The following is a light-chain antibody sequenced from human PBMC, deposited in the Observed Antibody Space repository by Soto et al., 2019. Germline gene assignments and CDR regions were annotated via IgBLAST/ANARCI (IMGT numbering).Light chain of an antibody. Sequence: IVITQSPATLSVSPGERVSLSCRASQRVGIAVAWYQHKPGQAPRLLIYAASSRDTGIPARFSGSGSGTEFTLTIRSLQSEDFAVYYCQQCNKCSRTFGQGTKVDIK. J-gene: IGKJ1*01. CDR3: QQCNKCSRT. V-gene: IGKV3-15*01. CDR2: AAS. CDR1: QRVGIA.